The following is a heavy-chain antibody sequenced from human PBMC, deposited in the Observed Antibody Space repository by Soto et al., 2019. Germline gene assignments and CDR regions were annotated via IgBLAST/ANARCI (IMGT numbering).Heavy chain of an antibody. CDR3: VTGQYCDY. CDR2: IKSKPDGGTT. J-gene: IGHJ4*02. CDR1: GFALSNAW. Sequence: GGSLRLSCIGSGFALSNAWINWFRQAPGKGLEWVGRIKSKPDGGTTDYAAPVKGRFTISRDDSKNTVYLQMNSLKTEDTALYYCVTGQYCDYWGQGTLVTVSS. V-gene: IGHV3-15*01.